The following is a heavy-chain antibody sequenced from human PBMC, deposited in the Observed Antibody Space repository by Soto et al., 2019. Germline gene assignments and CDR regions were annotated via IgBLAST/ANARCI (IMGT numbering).Heavy chain of an antibody. J-gene: IGHJ4*02. V-gene: IGHV4-30-2*01. CDR1: GGSISSGGYS. CDR3: ARGIHKSRLGELSFYYFDY. D-gene: IGHD3-16*02. Sequence: QLQLQESGSGLVKPSQTLSLTCAVSGGSISSGGYSWSWIRQPPGKGLEWIGYIYHSGSTYYNPSLKSRVTISVDRSKNQFSLKLSSVTAADTAVYYCARGIHKSRLGELSFYYFDYWGQGTLVTVSS. CDR2: IYHSGST.